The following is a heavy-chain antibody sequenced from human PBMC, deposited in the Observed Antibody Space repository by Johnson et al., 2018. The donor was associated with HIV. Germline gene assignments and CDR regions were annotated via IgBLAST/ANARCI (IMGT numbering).Heavy chain of an antibody. CDR2: LSYDGTDK. D-gene: IGHD3-10*01. J-gene: IGHJ3*02. V-gene: IGHV3-30*19. Sequence: QVQLVESGGGVVQPGGSLRLSCAASGFTFSSYGMHWVCQAPEKGLEWVTVLSYDGTDKYYADSVKGRFTISRDNAKNSLYLQMNSLRAEDTAVYYCARPLLLWFGETYDAFDIWGQGTMVTVSS. CDR3: ARPLLLWFGETYDAFDI. CDR1: GFTFSSYG.